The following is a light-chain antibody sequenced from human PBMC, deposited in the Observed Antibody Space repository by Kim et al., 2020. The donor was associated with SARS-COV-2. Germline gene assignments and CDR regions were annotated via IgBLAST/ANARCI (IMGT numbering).Light chain of an antibody. Sequence: GQRVTISCDGSNSNIGSNRVNWVQQFPGTAPKLLIHGNNQRPSGVPDRFSGSKSGISASLAISGLQSEDEADYVCAVWDDNLDGWLFGGGTQLTVL. J-gene: IGLJ3*02. V-gene: IGLV1-44*01. CDR1: NSNIGSNR. CDR2: GNN. CDR3: AVWDDNLDGWL.